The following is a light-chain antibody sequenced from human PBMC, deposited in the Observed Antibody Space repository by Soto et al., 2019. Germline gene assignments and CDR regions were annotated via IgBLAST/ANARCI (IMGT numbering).Light chain of an antibody. Sequence: EIVLTQSPGTLSLSPGERATLSCRASQSVRSSYLAWYQQKPGQAPRLLIYGASNRATGIPDRFSGSGSGTDFTLAISRLEPDDFAVYYCQQYGSSSTFGQGTKVEMK. CDR1: QSVRSSY. J-gene: IGKJ1*01. CDR2: GAS. V-gene: IGKV3-20*01. CDR3: QQYGSSST.